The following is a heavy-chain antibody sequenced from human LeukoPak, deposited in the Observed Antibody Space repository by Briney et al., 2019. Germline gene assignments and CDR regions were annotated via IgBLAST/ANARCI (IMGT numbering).Heavy chain of an antibody. D-gene: IGHD2-15*01. Sequence: PSETLSLTCTVSGASIRSGDYYWSWIRQPPGKGLEWIRYIYDSGSTYYNPSLKSRITISVDTSENRFSLKLSSVTATDTAVYYCARDCSGGSCYGAFDIWGQGTTVTVSS. J-gene: IGHJ3*02. CDR1: GASIRSGDYY. CDR2: IYDSGST. V-gene: IGHV4-30-4*01. CDR3: ARDCSGGSCYGAFDI.